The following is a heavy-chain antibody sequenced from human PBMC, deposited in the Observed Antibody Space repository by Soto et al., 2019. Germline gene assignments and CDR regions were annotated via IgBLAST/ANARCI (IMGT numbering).Heavy chain of an antibody. CDR2: IYYSGST. D-gene: IGHD4-4*01. V-gene: IGHV4-39*07. CDR1: GGSISSSSYY. J-gene: IGHJ5*02. CDR3: ARYDYSNYDWFDP. Sequence: SETLSLTCTVSGGSISSSSYYWGWIRQPPGKGLEWIGSIYYSGSTNYNPSLKSRVTISVDTSKNQFSLKLSSVTAADTAVYYCARYDYSNYDWFDPWGQGTLVTVSS.